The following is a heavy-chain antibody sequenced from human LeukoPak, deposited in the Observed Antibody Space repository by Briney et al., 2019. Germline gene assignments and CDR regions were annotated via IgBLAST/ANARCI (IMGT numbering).Heavy chain of an antibody. CDR3: VKGGGNVRRYFEY. CDR1: GFTFSSYA. J-gene: IGHJ4*02. D-gene: IGHD4-23*01. V-gene: IGHV3-23*01. CDR2: ISVNGGTT. Sequence: GGSLRLSCAASGFTFSSYAMSWVRQAPGKGLEWVSSISVNGGTTYYADSVKGRFTISRDSSKNTLYLQMNSLRAEDTAVYYCVKGGGNVRRYFEYWGQGTLVTVSS.